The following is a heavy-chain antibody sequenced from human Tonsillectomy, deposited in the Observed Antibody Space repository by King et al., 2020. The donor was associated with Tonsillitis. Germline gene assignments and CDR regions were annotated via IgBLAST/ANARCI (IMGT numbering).Heavy chain of an antibody. CDR3: ARVSGRSIAAALLDY. Sequence: VQLVESGGGVVQPGRSLRLSCAASGFTFSSYAMHWVRQAPGKGLEWVAVISYDGSNKYYADSVKGRFTISRDNSKNTLYLQMNSLRAEDTAVYYCARVSGRSIAAALLDYWGQGTLVTGSS. CDR2: ISYDGSNK. D-gene: IGHD6-13*01. CDR1: GFTFSSYA. V-gene: IGHV3-30-3*01. J-gene: IGHJ4*02.